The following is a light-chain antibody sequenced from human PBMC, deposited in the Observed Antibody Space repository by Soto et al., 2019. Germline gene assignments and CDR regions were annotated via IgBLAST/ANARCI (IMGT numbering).Light chain of an antibody. CDR3: SSYACSNNYV. V-gene: IGLV2-8*01. CDR1: SSDVGGYNY. J-gene: IGLJ1*01. CDR2: EVS. Sequence: QSVLTQPPSASGSPGQTVTISCTGTSSDVGGYNYISWYQQHPGKAPKLMIYEVSKRPSAVPDRFSGSKSGNTASLTVSGLQAEDEADYYCSSYACSNNYVFGTGTRGTVL.